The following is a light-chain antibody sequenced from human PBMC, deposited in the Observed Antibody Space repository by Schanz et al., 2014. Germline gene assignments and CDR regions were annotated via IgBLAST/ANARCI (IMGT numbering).Light chain of an antibody. Sequence: QSALTQSPSASGSPGQSVTISCTGTSSDIGGYNYVSWYQQHPGKAPKLMIYEVSKRPSGVPDRFSGSKSGNTASLTVSGLQAEDEADYYCTSYAGDTNVVFGGGTQLTVL. V-gene: IGLV2-8*01. CDR3: TSYAGDTNVV. CDR1: SSDIGGYNY. CDR2: EVS. J-gene: IGLJ3*02.